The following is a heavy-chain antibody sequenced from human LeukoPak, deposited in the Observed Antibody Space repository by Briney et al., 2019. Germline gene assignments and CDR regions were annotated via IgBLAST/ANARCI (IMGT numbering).Heavy chain of an antibody. V-gene: IGHV4-39*01. CDR1: GGSISSSSYY. CDR3: ARPVWSGYFDGAAFDF. CDR2: ISYSGNT. D-gene: IGHD3-3*01. J-gene: IGHJ4*02. Sequence: PSETLSLTCTVSGGSISSSSYYWGWIRQPPGKRLEWIGSISYSGNTYYNPSLKSRVTISVDTSKNQFSLKLSSVTAADTALYYCARPVWSGYFDGAAFDFWGQGTLVTVSS.